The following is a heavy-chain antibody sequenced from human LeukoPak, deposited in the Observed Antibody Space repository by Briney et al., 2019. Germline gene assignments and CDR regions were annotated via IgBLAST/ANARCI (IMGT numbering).Heavy chain of an antibody. J-gene: IGHJ6*02. D-gene: IGHD3-10*01. Sequence: GGSLRLSCAASGFTFSDYYMSWIRQAPGKGREWVSYISSSGSTIYYADSVKGRFTISRDNAKNSLYLQMNSLRAEDTAVYYCARVSGELPNPYYYYYYGMDVWGQGTTVTVSS. V-gene: IGHV3-11*01. CDR1: GFTFSDYY. CDR2: ISSSGSTI. CDR3: ARVSGELPNPYYYYYYGMDV.